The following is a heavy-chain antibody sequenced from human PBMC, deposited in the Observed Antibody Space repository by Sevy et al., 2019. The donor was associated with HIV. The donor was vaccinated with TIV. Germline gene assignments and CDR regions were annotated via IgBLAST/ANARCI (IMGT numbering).Heavy chain of an antibody. D-gene: IGHD3-10*01. CDR3: ASRGVWGLN. CDR2: ISGSGGST. J-gene: IGHJ4*02. Sequence: GGSLRLSCAASGFTFSSYVMSWVRQAPGKGLEWDSVISGSGGSTYYADSVKGRFTISRDNSKNTLYLQMNSLRAEDTAVYYCASRGVWGLNWGQGTLVTVSS. V-gene: IGHV3-23*01. CDR1: GFTFSSYV.